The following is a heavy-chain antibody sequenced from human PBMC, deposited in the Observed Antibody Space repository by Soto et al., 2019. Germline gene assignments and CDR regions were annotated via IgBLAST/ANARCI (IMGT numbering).Heavy chain of an antibody. Sequence: QVQLVQSGAEVKKPGSSVKVSCKASGGTFSSYAISWVRQAPGQGLEWMGGIIPIFGTANYAQKFQGRVTITADESTSTAYMEPSSLRSEDTAVYYCARGGELLRAWYFDYWGQGTLVTVSS. CDR1: GGTFSSYA. CDR3: ARGGELLRAWYFDY. V-gene: IGHV1-69*01. D-gene: IGHD1-26*01. J-gene: IGHJ4*02. CDR2: IIPIFGTA.